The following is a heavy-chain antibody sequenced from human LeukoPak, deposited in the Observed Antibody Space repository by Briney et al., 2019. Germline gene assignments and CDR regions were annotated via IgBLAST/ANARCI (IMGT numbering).Heavy chain of an antibody. CDR3: ARGREWTYYDFWSGYSGLYNWFDP. D-gene: IGHD3-3*01. CDR2: INPNSGGT. CDR1: GYTFTGYY. J-gene: IGHJ5*02. Sequence: ASVKVSCKASGYTFTGYYMHWVRQAPGQGLEWMGWINPNSGGTNYAQKFQGRVTMTRDTSISTAHMELSRLRSDDTAVYYCARGREWTYYDFWSGYSGLYNWFDPWGQGTLVTVSS. V-gene: IGHV1-2*02.